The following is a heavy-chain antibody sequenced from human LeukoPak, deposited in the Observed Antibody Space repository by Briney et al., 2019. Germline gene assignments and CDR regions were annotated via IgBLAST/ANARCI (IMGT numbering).Heavy chain of an antibody. D-gene: IGHD3-16*02. CDR1: GFTFSTYA. J-gene: IGHJ1*01. V-gene: IGHV3-33*01. CDR2: IWFDGSEQ. CDR3: AREGDSRWGELSP. Sequence: GGSLRLSCAASGFTFSTYAIHWVRQAPGEGLEWVAVIWFDGSEQYYADSVKGRFIISRDNSKSTSHLQLNSLRAEDTAVYYCAREGDSRWGELSPWGQGTLVTVSS.